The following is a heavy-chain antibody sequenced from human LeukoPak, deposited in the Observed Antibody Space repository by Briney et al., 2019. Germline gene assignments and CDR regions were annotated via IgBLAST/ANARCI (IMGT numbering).Heavy chain of an antibody. J-gene: IGHJ4*02. CDR3: ASVRVGAIFFPY. Sequence: ASVKVSCKASGYTFTSYGISWVRQAPGQVLEWMGWISAYNGNTNYAQKLQGRVTMTTDTSTSTAYMELRSLRSDDTAVYYCASVRVGAIFFPYWGQGTLVTVSS. CDR2: ISAYNGNT. CDR1: GYTFTSYG. V-gene: IGHV1-18*01. D-gene: IGHD1-26*01.